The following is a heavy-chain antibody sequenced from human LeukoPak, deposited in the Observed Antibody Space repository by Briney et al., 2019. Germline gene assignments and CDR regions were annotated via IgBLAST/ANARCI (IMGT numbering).Heavy chain of an antibody. CDR2: INPNSGGT. V-gene: IGHV1-2*02. J-gene: IGHJ4*02. D-gene: IGHD3-3*01. CDR3: ARRIQSGYYSYGPFDY. Sequence: ASVKVSCKASGYTFTGYYMHWVRQAPGQGLEWMGWINPNSGGTNYAQKFQGRVTMTRDTSISTAYMELSRLRSDDTAVYYCARRIQSGYYSYGPFDYWGQGTLVTVSS. CDR1: GYTFTGYY.